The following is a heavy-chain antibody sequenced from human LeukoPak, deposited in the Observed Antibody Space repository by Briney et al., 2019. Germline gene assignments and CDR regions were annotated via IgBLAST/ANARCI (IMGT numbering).Heavy chain of an antibody. D-gene: IGHD3-22*01. CDR1: GYSFTSYG. CDR2: ISATNGNT. J-gene: IGHJ4*02. Sequence: ASVKVSCKASGYSFTSYGISWVRQAPGQGLEWMGWISATNGNTKYAQRLQGRVTMTTDTSTRTAYMELRSLRAEDTAVYYCARDYYDSSGYYPWGYWGQGTLVTVSS. V-gene: IGHV1-18*01. CDR3: ARDYYDSSGYYPWGY.